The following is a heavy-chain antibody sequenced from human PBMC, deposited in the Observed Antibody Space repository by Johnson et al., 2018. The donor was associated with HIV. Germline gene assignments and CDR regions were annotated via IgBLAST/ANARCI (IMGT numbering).Heavy chain of an antibody. CDR3: ARGFDAFDI. CDR2: IKQDGSEK. V-gene: IGHV3-7*05. J-gene: IGHJ3*02. CDR1: GFTFSNVW. Sequence: VKPGGSLRISCAGSGFTFSNVWMSWVRQAPGKGLEWVANIKQDGSEKYYVDSVKGRFTISRDNAKNSLYLQMNSLRAEDTAVYYCARGFDAFDIWGQGKMVTVSS.